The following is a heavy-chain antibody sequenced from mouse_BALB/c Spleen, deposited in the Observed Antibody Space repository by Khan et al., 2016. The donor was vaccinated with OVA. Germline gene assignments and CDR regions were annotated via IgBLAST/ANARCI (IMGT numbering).Heavy chain of an antibody. CDR2: INPHIGET. D-gene: IGHD2-1*01. J-gene: IGHJ2*01. V-gene: IGHV1-20*02. CDR1: GYSFTGYF. CDR3: ARKVGNDFDY. Sequence: VQLQQPGPELVKPGASVKISCKASGYSFTGYFMNWVMQSHGKSLEWIGRINPHIGETFYNQKFTGKATLTVDESSRTAHMELRRLASEDSAIYYCARKVGNDFDYWGQGTTLTVSS.